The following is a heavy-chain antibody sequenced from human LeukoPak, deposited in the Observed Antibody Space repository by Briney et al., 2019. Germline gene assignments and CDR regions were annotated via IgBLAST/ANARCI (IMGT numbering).Heavy chain of an antibody. CDR2: IKQDGSEK. CDR1: GFTFSSYA. Sequence: PGGSLRHSCAASGFTFSSYAMHWVRQAPGKGLEWVANIKQDGSEKYYVDSVKGRFTISRDNAKNSLYLQMNSLRAEDTAVYYCARGKIFDYWGQGTLVTVSS. V-gene: IGHV3-7*01. J-gene: IGHJ4*02. CDR3: ARGKIFDY.